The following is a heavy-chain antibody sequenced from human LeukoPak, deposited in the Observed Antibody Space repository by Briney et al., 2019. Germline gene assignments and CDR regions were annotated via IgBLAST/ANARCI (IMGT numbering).Heavy chain of an antibody. Sequence: ASVKVSCKASGYTFTGYYMHWVRQAPGQGLEWMGWINPNSGGTNYAQKLQGRVTMTRDTSISTAYMELSRLRSDDTAVYYCARADSGYGSRLGDYWGQGTLVTVSS. CDR2: INPNSGGT. V-gene: IGHV1-2*02. CDR1: GYTFTGYY. J-gene: IGHJ4*02. D-gene: IGHD5-12*01. CDR3: ARADSGYGSRLGDY.